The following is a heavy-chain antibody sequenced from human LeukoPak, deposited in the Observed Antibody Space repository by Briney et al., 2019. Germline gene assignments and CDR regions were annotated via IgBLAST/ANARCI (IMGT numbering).Heavy chain of an antibody. V-gene: IGHV3-74*01. CDR1: GFTFSSYW. CDR2: INSDGSST. J-gene: IGHJ5*02. CDR3: AGGGLYSKGNWFDP. D-gene: IGHD6-13*01. Sequence: GGSLRLSCAASGFTFSSYWMHWVRQAPGKGLVWVSRINSDGSSTSYADSVKGRFTISRDNAKNTLYLQMNSLRAEDTAVYYCAGGGLYSKGNWFDPWGQGTLVTVSS.